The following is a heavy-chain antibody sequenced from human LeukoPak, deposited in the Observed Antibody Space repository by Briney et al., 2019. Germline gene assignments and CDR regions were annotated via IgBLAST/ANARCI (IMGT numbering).Heavy chain of an antibody. D-gene: IGHD2/OR15-2a*01. CDR2: IYHSGSP. V-gene: IGHV4-4*02. CDR3: ARGASMASNWFDP. CDR1: GGSISSNNW. Sequence: PSGTLSLTCAVSGGSISSNNWWGWVRQPPGKGLEWIGEIYHSGSPNYNPSLKSRVTISVDKSRNHFSLNLSSVTAADTAVYYCARGASMASNWFDPWGQGTLVTVSS. J-gene: IGHJ5*02.